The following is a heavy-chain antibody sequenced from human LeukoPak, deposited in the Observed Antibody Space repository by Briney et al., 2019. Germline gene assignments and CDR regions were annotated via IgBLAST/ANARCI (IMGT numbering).Heavy chain of an antibody. CDR1: GYTLTSYG. CDR2: ISAYNGNT. V-gene: IGHV1-18*01. Sequence: GASVKVSCKASGYTLTSYGISWVRQAPGQGLEWMGWISAYNGNTNYAQKLQGRVTMTTDTSTSTAYMELRSLRSDDTAVYYCARGVYTTVTGNWFDPWGQGTLVTVSS. J-gene: IGHJ5*02. CDR3: ARGVYTTVTGNWFDP. D-gene: IGHD4-17*01.